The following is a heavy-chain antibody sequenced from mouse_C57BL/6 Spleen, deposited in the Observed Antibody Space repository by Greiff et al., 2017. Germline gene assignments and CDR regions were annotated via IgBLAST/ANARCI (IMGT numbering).Heavy chain of an antibody. J-gene: IGHJ4*01. Sequence: QVQLQQPGAELVMPGASVKLSCKASGYTFTSYWMHWVKQRPGQGLEWIGEIDPSDSYTNYNQKFKGKSTLTVDKSSSTAYMQLSSLTSEDSAVYYCARREDGYDPYDYAMDYWGQGTSVTVSS. CDR3: ARREDGYDPYDYAMDY. V-gene: IGHV1-69*01. D-gene: IGHD2-2*01. CDR2: IDPSDSYT. CDR1: GYTFTSYW.